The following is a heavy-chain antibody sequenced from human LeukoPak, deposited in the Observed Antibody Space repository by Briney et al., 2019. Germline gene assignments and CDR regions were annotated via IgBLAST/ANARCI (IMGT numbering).Heavy chain of an antibody. Sequence: SETLSLTYTVSDGSIGSYYWSWIRQPAAKGLEWIGRIFSTGSTNYNPSLKSRVTMSVDTSKNQFSLKLSSLTAADTAVYYCARVSTGGRYDYWGQGTLVTVSS. V-gene: IGHV4-4*07. CDR1: DGSIGSYY. D-gene: IGHD1-14*01. CDR3: ARVSTGGRYDY. J-gene: IGHJ4*02. CDR2: IFSTGST.